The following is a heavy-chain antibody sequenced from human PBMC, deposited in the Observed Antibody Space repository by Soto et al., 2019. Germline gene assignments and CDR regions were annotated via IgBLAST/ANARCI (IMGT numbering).Heavy chain of an antibody. J-gene: IGHJ4*02. Sequence: GGSLRLSCAASGFTFDDYAMHWVRQAPGKGLEWVSGISWNSGSIGYADSVKGRFTISRDNAKNSLYLQMNSLRAEDTALYYCAKGGLEQLVPSTFDYWGQGTLVTVSS. V-gene: IGHV3-9*01. CDR2: ISWNSGSI. CDR1: GFTFDDYA. CDR3: AKGGLEQLVPSTFDY. D-gene: IGHD6-13*01.